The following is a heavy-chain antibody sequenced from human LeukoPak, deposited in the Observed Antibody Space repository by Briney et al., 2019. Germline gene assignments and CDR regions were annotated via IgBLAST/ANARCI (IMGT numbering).Heavy chain of an antibody. CDR3: ARDSYLVYSGSFIEQSYCFDF. D-gene: IGHD1-26*01. Sequence: TGGSLRLSCTASGFSFNNYAMHWVRQAPGKGLEWVAIISHDEASKYYVDSVKGRFTISRDNSKNMVYLLMNSLRPEDTAVYYCARDSYLVYSGSFIEQSYCFDFWGQGALVTVSS. J-gene: IGHJ4*02. CDR1: GFSFNNYA. CDR2: ISHDEASK. V-gene: IGHV3-30*01.